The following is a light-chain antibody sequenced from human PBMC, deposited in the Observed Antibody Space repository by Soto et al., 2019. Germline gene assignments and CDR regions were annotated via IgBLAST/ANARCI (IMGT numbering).Light chain of an antibody. J-gene: IGLJ3*02. V-gene: IGLV3-21*02. Sequence: SYELAQAPSVSVAPGQTARITCGGDNIGSKSVHWYQQKPGQAPVLVIYDDSDRPSGIPERFSGSNSGTTATLTISRVEAGDEADFYCQVWDPGLDHRGVFGCGTKLTVL. CDR3: QVWDPGLDHRGV. CDR2: DDS. CDR1: NIGSKS.